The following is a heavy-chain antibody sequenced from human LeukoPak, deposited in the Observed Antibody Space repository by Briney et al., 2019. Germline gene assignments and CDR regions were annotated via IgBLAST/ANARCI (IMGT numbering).Heavy chain of an antibody. J-gene: IGHJ4*02. D-gene: IGHD2-15*01. Sequence: GGSLRLSCATSGFTFSRFWMSWVRQAPGKGLEWVANIKQDGSEKNYVGSVRGRFTVSRDNAKNSLYLQMNCLRAEDTAVYYCYCAVEDYWGQGTLVTVSS. CDR3: YCAVEDY. CDR2: IKQDGSEK. CDR1: GFTFSRFW. V-gene: IGHV3-7*01.